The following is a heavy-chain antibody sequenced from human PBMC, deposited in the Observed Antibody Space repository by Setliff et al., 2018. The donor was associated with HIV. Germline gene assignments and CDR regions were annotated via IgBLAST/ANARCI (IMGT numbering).Heavy chain of an antibody. J-gene: IGHJ4*02. CDR2: VSYDGTDK. Sequence: GGSLRLSCAATGFTLSSYVLHWVRQAPGKGLEWVAVVSYDGTDKYYVDSVKGRFTISRDNAKNSLSLQMNSLRVEDTAVYYCADPPSGFWGQGTLVTVSS. CDR3: ADPPSGF. CDR1: GFTLSSYV. V-gene: IGHV3-30*03. D-gene: IGHD3-10*01.